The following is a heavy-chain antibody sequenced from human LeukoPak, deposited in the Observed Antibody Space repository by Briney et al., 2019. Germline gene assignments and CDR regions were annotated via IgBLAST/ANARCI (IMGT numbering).Heavy chain of an antibody. Sequence: GGSLRLSCAASGFTVSSNYMSWVRQAPGKGLEWVSVIYSGGSTYYADFVKGRFTISRDNSKNTLYLQMNSLRAEDTAVYYCARSRDGYTFYYFDYWGQGTLVTVSS. CDR1: GFTVSSNY. V-gene: IGHV3-66*01. J-gene: IGHJ4*02. CDR2: IYSGGST. D-gene: IGHD5-24*01. CDR3: ARSRDGYTFYYFDY.